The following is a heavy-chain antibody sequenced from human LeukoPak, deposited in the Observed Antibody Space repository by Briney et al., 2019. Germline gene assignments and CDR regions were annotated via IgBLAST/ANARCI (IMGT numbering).Heavy chain of an antibody. CDR3: ARGRSSSWYFDY. CDR1: GGSISSYY. CDR2: IYYSGSN. V-gene: IGHV4-59*01. Sequence: SETLSLTCTVSGGSISSYYWSWIRQPPGKGLEWIGYIYYSGSNNYNPSLKSRVTISVDTSKSQFSLKLSSVTAADTAVYYCARGRSSSWYFDYWGQGNLVTVSS. J-gene: IGHJ4*02. D-gene: IGHD6-13*01.